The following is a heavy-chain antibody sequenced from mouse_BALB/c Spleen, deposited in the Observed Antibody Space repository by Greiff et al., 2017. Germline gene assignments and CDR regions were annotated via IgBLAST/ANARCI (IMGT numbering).Heavy chain of an antibody. V-gene: IGHV1S81*02. D-gene: IGHD2-4*01. CDR3: TREGRYDYDGGGAMDY. CDR2: INPSNGGT. Sequence: VQLQQSGAELVKPGASVKLSCKASGYTFTSYYMYWVKQRPGQGLEWIGEINPSNGGTNFNEKFKSKATLTVDKSSSTAYMQLSSLTSEDSAVYYCTREGRYDYDGGGAMDYWGQGTSVTVSS. J-gene: IGHJ4*01. CDR1: GYTFTSYY.